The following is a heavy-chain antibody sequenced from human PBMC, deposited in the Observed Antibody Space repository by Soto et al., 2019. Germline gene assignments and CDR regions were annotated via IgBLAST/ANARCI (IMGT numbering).Heavy chain of an antibody. J-gene: IGHJ4*02. D-gene: IGHD6-19*01. Sequence: QVQLVESGGGVVQPGRSLRLSCAASGFTFSSYGMHWVRQAPGKGLEWVAVIWYDGSNKYFADSVKGRFTISRDNSKNTLYLQMSSLRAEDTAVYDCARDVLIVSVAGTVGIDYWGQGTLVTVSS. CDR2: IWYDGSNK. V-gene: IGHV3-33*01. CDR3: ARDVLIVSVAGTVGIDY. CDR1: GFTFSSYG.